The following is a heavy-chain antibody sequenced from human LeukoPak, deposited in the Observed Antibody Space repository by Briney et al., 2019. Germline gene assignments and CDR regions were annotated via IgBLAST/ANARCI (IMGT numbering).Heavy chain of an antibody. D-gene: IGHD3-10*01. CDR3: ARDIYYGSGSYFDY. V-gene: IGHV3-53*01. Sequence: GGSLRLSCAASGFTFSSYEMNWVRQAPGKGLEWVSVIDSGGRTHYADSVKGRFTISRDNSKNTLYLQMNSLRAEDTAVYYCARDIYYGSGSYFDYWGQGTLVTVSS. CDR1: GFTFSSYE. CDR2: IDSGGRT. J-gene: IGHJ4*02.